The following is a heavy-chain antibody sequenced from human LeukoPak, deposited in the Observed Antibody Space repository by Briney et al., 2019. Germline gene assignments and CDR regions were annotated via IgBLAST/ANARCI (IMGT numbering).Heavy chain of an antibody. CDR3: ARGVYVEDY. J-gene: IGHJ4*02. V-gene: IGHV3-66*01. Sequence: GGSLRLSCAASGFTFSDYHMSWIRQAPGKGLEWVSVIYSGGSTYYADSVKGRFTISRDNSKNTLYLQMNSLRAEDTAVYYCARGVYVEDYWGQGTLVTVSS. CDR2: IYSGGST. CDR1: GFTFSDYH. D-gene: IGHD6-13*01.